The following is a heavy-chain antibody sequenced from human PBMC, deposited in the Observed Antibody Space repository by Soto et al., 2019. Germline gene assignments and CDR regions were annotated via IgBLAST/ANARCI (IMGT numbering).Heavy chain of an antibody. D-gene: IGHD1-26*01. CDR1: GYTFTSYG. V-gene: IGHV1-18*04. J-gene: IGHJ4*02. CDR3: ARVLDSTEGIVGATFYFDY. Sequence: QVQLVQSGAEVKKPGASVKVSCKASGYTFTSYGISWVRQAPGQGLEWMGWISAYNGNTNYAQKLQGRVTMTKDTSTSTAYMELRSLRSDDTAVYYCARVLDSTEGIVGATFYFDYWGQGTLVTVSS. CDR2: ISAYNGNT.